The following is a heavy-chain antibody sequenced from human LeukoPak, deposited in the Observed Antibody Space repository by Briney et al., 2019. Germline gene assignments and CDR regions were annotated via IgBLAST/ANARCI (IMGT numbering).Heavy chain of an antibody. V-gene: IGHV4-31*03. CDR2: SYYNGDT. Sequence: SQTLSLTCSVSGGSITNVNSCWTWLRQRPGGGLEWIRYSYYNGDTFYNPSLMSRLSISVDTTKNQLSLNLSSVTAADTAVYYCARTASKYYYDTTGSYDDYWGQGTLVTVSS. CDR1: GGSITNVNSC. D-gene: IGHD3-22*01. CDR3: ARTASKYYYDTTGSYDDY. J-gene: IGHJ4*02.